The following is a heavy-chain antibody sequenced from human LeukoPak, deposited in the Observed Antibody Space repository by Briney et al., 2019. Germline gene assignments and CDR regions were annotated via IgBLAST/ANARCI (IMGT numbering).Heavy chain of an antibody. CDR2: IRSDGSNK. V-gene: IGHV3-33*01. Sequence: GGSLRLSCSASGFTFSYSAIRWVRQAPGKGLEWVAPIRSDGSNKYYAESVKGRITISRDNSKNTVYLQMNSLRAEDTAVYYWARDLLGSGSCSDVWGQGTLVTVSS. D-gene: IGHD3-10*01. J-gene: IGHJ4*02. CDR1: GFTFSYSA. CDR3: ARDLLGSGSCSDV.